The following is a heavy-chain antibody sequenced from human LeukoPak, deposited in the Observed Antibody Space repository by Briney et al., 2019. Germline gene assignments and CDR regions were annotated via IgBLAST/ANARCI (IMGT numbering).Heavy chain of an antibody. V-gene: IGHV1-69*04. J-gene: IGHJ5*02. CDR3: ASELITIFAWFDP. CDR2: IIPILGIA. D-gene: IGHD3-3*01. CDR1: GGTFSSYV. Sequence: SVKVSCKASGGTFSSYVISWVRQAPGQGLEWMGRIIPILGIANYAQKFQGRVTITADKSTSTAYMELSGLRSEDTAVYYCASELITIFAWFDPWGQGTLVTVSS.